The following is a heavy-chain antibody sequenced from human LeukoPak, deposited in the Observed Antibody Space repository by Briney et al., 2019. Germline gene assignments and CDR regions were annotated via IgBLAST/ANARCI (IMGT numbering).Heavy chain of an antibody. D-gene: IGHD6-6*01. CDR3: ARAKVRSSVFNHMDV. CDR1: GFTFSSYG. J-gene: IGHJ6*03. Sequence: GGSLRLSCAASGFTFSSYGMHWVRQAPGKGLEWVAVIWYDGSNKYYADSVKGRFTISRDNSKNTLYLQMNSLRAEDTAVYYCARAKVRSSVFNHMDVWGKGTTVTVSS. CDR2: IWYDGSNK. V-gene: IGHV3-33*01.